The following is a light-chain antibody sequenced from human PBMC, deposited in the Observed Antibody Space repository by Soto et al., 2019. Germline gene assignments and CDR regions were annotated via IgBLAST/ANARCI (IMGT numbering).Light chain of an antibody. CDR1: SSNIGSNT. Sequence: QAVVTQPPSASGTPGQRVTISCSGSSSNIGSNTVNWYQQLPGTAPKLLIYTNNQRPSGVPDRFSGSKSGTSASLAISGRQSEDEADYYCAAWDDSLNGYVFGTGTKVTVL. J-gene: IGLJ1*01. CDR3: AAWDDSLNGYV. CDR2: TNN. V-gene: IGLV1-44*01.